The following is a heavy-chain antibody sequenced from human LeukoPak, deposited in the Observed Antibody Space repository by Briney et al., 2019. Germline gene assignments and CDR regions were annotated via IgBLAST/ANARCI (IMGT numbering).Heavy chain of an antibody. CDR1: GSSISSGYY. CDR3: ARDSGTTGEVKFDP. V-gene: IGHV4-38-2*02. D-gene: IGHD3-10*01. Sequence: SETLSLTCTVSGSSISSGYYWGWIRQPPGKGLEWIGSIYHSGSTYYNPSLKSRVTISVDASKNQFSLKLSSVTAADTAVYYCARDSGTTGEVKFDPWGQGTLVTVSS. CDR2: IYHSGST. J-gene: IGHJ5*02.